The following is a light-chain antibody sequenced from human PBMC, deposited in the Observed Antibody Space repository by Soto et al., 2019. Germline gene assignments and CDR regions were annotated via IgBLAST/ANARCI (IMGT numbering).Light chain of an antibody. V-gene: IGKV1-39*01. J-gene: IGKJ1*01. CDR3: QQTYSTPWT. Sequence: DIQMTQSPSSLSASVGDRVTITCRASQSINSYLNWYQQKPGQAPKLLIFAASNLQSGVPSRFSGSGSGTEFTLSISSLQPVDVATYYCQQTYSTPWTFGQGTKVEIK. CDR2: AAS. CDR1: QSINSY.